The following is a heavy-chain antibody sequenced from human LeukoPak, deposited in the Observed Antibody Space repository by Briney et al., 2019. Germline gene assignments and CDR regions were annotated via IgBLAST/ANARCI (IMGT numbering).Heavy chain of an antibody. CDR1: GFTFSSYS. CDR2: ISASGGST. Sequence: PGGSLRLSCAASGFTFSSYSMNWVRQAPGKGLEWVSVISASGGSTYYADSVKGRFTISRDNSKNTVYLQMNSLRAEDTAVYYCARESNDGGYFDYWGQGTLVTVSS. D-gene: IGHD1-1*01. V-gene: IGHV3-23*01. J-gene: IGHJ4*02. CDR3: ARESNDGGYFDY.